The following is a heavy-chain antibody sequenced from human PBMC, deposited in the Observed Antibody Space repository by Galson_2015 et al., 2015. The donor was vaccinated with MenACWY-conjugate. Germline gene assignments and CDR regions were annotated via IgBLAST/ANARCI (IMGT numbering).Heavy chain of an antibody. CDR3: ARDLVVPAACFDY. V-gene: IGHV7-4-1*02. D-gene: IGHD2-2*01. CDR1: GYTFASYA. CDR2: INTNTGNP. Sequence: SVKVSCKASGYTFASYAMNWVRQAPGQGLEWMGWINTNTGNPTYAQGFTGRFVFSLDTSVSPAYLQISSLKAEDTAVYYCARDLVVPAACFDYWGQGTLVTVSS. J-gene: IGHJ4*02.